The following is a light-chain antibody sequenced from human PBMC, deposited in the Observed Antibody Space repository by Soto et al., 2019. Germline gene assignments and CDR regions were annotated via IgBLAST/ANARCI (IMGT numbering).Light chain of an antibody. CDR1: SSDIGGYNY. CDR2: EVS. CDR3: SSYRSTTTFGV. V-gene: IGLV2-14*01. J-gene: IGLJ1*01. Sequence: QSVLTQPASVSGSPGQSITISCTGTSSDIGGYNYVSWYQQHPGKAPKVVIYEVSNRPLGVSNRFSASKSGNTASLIISGLQADDEADYFCSSYRSTTTFGVFXTGTSVTVL.